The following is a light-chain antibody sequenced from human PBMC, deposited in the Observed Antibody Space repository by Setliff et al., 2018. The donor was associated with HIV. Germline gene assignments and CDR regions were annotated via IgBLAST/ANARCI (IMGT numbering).Light chain of an antibody. CDR2: EVT. Sequence: QSALTQPPSVSGSPGQSVTISCTGTSGDVGAYNRVPWYQQAPGTAPKVIIYEVTNRPSGVPDRFSGSKSGNTASLTISGLQAEDEADYYCYSYTSSDTYVFGTGTKVTVL. J-gene: IGLJ1*01. CDR1: SGDVGAYNR. V-gene: IGLV2-18*02. CDR3: YSYTSSDTYV.